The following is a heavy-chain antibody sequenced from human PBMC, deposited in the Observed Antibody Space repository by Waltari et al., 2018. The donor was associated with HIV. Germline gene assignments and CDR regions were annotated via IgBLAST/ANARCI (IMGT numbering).Heavy chain of an antibody. Sequence: EVHLVESGGGVVRPGESLRSSCVVYGFTFEDYGMTRVRRSPGKGLEWVSNKNWKGDRSNYADSVKGRFTISRDNAKDSLYLQMNSLRGEDTAFYYCARDSDGSGYDHWGRGTLVTVSS. CDR2: KNWKGDRS. CDR1: GFTFEDYG. D-gene: IGHD3-22*01. J-gene: IGHJ4*02. CDR3: ARDSDGSGYDH. V-gene: IGHV3-20*04.